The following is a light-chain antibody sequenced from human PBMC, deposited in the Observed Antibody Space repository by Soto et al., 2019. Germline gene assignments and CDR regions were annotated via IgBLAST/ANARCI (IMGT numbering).Light chain of an antibody. J-gene: IGKJ2*03. CDR1: QSISSSY. Sequence: EIVLTQSPGTLSLSPGEGAALSCRTSQSISSSYLAWYQQKPGQAPRLLIYAASSRATGIPDRFSGSGSGTDFTLTISRLEPEDFAVYYCQLYGGSHMFCFGQGTKLEIK. CDR3: QLYGGSHMFC. CDR2: AAS. V-gene: IGKV3-20*01.